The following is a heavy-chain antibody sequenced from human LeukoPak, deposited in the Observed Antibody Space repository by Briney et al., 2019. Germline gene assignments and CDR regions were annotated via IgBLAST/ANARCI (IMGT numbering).Heavy chain of an antibody. J-gene: IGHJ4*02. CDR1: GFTVSSNY. V-gene: IGHV3-66*01. Sequence: GGSLRLSCAASGFTVSSNYMSWVRQAPGKGLEWVSVIYSGGSTYYADSVKGRFTISRDNSKNTLYLQMNSLRAEDTAVYYCARVGAYSSGWYFGYWGQGTLVTVSS. D-gene: IGHD6-19*01. CDR2: IYSGGST. CDR3: ARVGAYSSGWYFGY.